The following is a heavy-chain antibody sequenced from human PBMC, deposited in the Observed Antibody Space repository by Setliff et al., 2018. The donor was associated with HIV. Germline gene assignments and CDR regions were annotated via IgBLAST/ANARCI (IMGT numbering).Heavy chain of an antibody. CDR3: ARDLSIDSSGYPRIGYSYLDP. J-gene: IGHJ6*03. CDR2: INPGNGNT. V-gene: IGHV1-3*01. Sequence: GASVKVSCKASGYGLIAYAMNWVRQAPGQRPEWMGWINPGNGNTKYSQKFQGRVTITRVTSASTVYMELSGLRSEDTAVYYCARDLSIDSSGYPRIGYSYLDPCGKGTTVTVSS. D-gene: IGHD3-22*01. CDR1: GYGLIAYA.